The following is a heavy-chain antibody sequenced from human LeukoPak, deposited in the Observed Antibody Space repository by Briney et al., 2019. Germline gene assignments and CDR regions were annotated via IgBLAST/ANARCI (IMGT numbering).Heavy chain of an antibody. V-gene: IGHV6-1*01. CDR1: GDSVSSNSAT. Sequence: SQTLSLTCVISGDSVSSNSATWNWIRQSPSRGLEWLGRTYYRSKWKNDYAVSVKSRITFNPDTSKNQFSLQLNSVTPEDTAVYYCVRGRDTAMGSWGQGTLVTVSS. D-gene: IGHD5-18*01. CDR3: VRGRDTAMGS. J-gene: IGHJ4*02. CDR2: TYYRSKWKN.